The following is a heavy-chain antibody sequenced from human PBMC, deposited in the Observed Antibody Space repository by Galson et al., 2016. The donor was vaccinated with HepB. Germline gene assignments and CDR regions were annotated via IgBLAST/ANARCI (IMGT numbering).Heavy chain of an antibody. D-gene: IGHD3-3*01. CDR1: GFTFSTYW. CDR3: AAWAGTAQLPFWSGPLDH. Sequence: SLRLSCAAASGFTFSTYWMSWVRQAPGKGLEWVAFISSDGHLADHAESVKGRFTISRDNSKNTLYLQMNSLGHEDTALYYCAAWAGTAQLPFWSGPLDHWGQGSLVAVPS. V-gene: IGHV3-30-3*01. J-gene: IGHJ4*02. CDR2: ISSDGHLA.